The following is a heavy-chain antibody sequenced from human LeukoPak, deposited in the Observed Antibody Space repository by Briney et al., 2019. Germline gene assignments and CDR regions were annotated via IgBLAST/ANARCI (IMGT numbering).Heavy chain of an antibody. V-gene: IGHV3-23*01. CDR3: ATPLRAYSSGWCDY. Sequence: GGSLRLSCAASGFSFGSYAMSWVRQAAGKGLEWVSEICGSVSGSGDCTHYADSVKGRFTISRDNSKKTLYLQMNSLRAEDTAVYYCATPLRAYSSGWCDYWGQGTLVTVSS. J-gene: IGHJ4*02. D-gene: IGHD6-19*01. CDR1: GFSFGSYA. CDR2: ICGSVSGSGDCT.